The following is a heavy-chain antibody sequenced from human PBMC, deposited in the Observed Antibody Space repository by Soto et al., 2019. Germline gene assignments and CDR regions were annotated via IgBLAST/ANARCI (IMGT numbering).Heavy chain of an antibody. V-gene: IGHV3-53*01. D-gene: IGHD3-22*01. CDR1: GFTVSTNY. Sequence: VGSLRLSCAASGFTVSTNYMSWIRQAPGNGLEWISFIYSGGSTYYADSVKGRFTIPRDNSKNTLYLQMNSLTPEDTAVYYCARDHMFYYDSSAYYSPYSSDMDVWGQGTTVTVSS. J-gene: IGHJ6*02. CDR2: IYSGGST. CDR3: ARDHMFYYDSSAYYSPYSSDMDV.